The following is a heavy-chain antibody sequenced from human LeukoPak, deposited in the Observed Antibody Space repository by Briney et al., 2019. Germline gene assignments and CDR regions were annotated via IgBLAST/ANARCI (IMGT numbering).Heavy chain of an antibody. D-gene: IGHD3-16*01. J-gene: IGHJ4*02. V-gene: IGHV4-59*01. CDR1: GGSISNDY. CDR3: ARVGGYGIDY. Sequence: SETLSLTCTVSGGSISNDYWSWIRQPPGKGLEWIGYMSNSGNTNYSPSLKGRVTMSLDTSKNQFSLKLSSVTAADTAVYYCARVGGYGIDYWGQGTLVTVSS. CDR2: MSNSGNT.